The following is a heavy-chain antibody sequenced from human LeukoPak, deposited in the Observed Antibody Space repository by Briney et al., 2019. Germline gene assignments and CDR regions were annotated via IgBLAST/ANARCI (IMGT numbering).Heavy chain of an antibody. D-gene: IGHD3-22*01. CDR3: ARGGVDSSGYYGYYFDY. J-gene: IGHJ4*02. Sequence: MSSETLSLTCTVSGGSISSSSYYWGWTRQPPGKGLEWIGSIYYSGSTYYNPSLKSRVTISVDTSKNQFSLKLSSVTAADTAVYYCARGGVDSSGYYGYYFDYWGQGTLVTVSS. CDR1: GGSISSSSYY. V-gene: IGHV4-39*07. CDR2: IYYSGST.